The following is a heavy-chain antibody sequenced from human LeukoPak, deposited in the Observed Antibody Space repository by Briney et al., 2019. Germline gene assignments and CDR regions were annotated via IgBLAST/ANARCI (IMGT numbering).Heavy chain of an antibody. D-gene: IGHD6-19*01. Sequence: GRSLRLSCAASGFTFSSYGMHWVRQAPGKGLEWVSSISSSSSYIYYADSVKGRFTISRDNAKNSLYLQMNSLRAEDTAVYYCAREGIAVAGLVDPWGQGTLVTVSS. J-gene: IGHJ5*02. CDR1: GFTFSSYG. CDR3: AREGIAVAGLVDP. CDR2: ISSSSSYI. V-gene: IGHV3-21*01.